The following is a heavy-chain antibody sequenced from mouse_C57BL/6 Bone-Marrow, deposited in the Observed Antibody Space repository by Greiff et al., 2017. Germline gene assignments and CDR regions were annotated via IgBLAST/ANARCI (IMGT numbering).Heavy chain of an antibody. J-gene: IGHJ4*01. CDR3: ARCDYGAMDY. CDR2: INPGSGGI. CDR1: GYAFTNYL. Sequence: VQLQQSGAELVRPGTSVKVSCKASGYAFTNYLIEWVKQRPGQGLEWIGVINPGSGGINYNEKFKGKATLPADKSSSNAYRQFSSLTSEDSAVYFWARCDYGAMDYWGQGTSVTVSS. V-gene: IGHV1-54*01. D-gene: IGHD1-1*02.